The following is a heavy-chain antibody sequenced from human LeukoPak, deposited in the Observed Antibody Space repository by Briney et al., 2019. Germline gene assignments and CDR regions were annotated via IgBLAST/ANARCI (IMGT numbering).Heavy chain of an antibody. CDR2: VSPSGGRT. J-gene: IGHJ1*01. Sequence: GALRLSCGASGFTFSSYAMSWVRQTPVRGLEWVAGVSPSGGRTIYADSAEGRFTISRDNSNDTVYLQLSSLRAEDSALYYCAKVRGVYCSSPACYYYDAWGQGTPVAVSS. V-gene: IGHV3-23*01. CDR1: GFTFSSYA. CDR3: AKVRGVYCSSPACYYYDA. D-gene: IGHD2-2*01.